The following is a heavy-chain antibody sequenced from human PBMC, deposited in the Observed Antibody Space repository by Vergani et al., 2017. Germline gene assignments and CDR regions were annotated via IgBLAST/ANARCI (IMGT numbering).Heavy chain of an antibody. CDR3: AREWFSGSGSYYMRPEGYYYYGMDV. CDR2: IKAGNGNT. Sequence: QVPLVQSGAEVKKPGASVKVSCKASGYTFTSYAMHWVRPAPGQRLEWMGWIKAGNGNTKYSQKFQGRVTSTRDTSASTAYVGLSSLRSEDTAVYYCAREWFSGSGSYYMRPEGYYYYGMDVWGQGTTVTVSS. J-gene: IGHJ6*02. CDR1: GYTFTSYA. D-gene: IGHD3-10*01. V-gene: IGHV1-3*01.